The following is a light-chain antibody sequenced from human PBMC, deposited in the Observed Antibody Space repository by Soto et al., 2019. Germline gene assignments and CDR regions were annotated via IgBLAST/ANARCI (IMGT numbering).Light chain of an antibody. CDR3: QQRSNWPPLT. Sequence: IVLTQSPGTLSLSPGDRATLSCRASQSAGSSFLAWYQQKPGQAPRLLIYGASSRATGIPDRFRGSGSGTDFTLTISSLEPEDFAVYYCQQRSNWPPLTFGGGTKVEIK. V-gene: IGKV3D-20*02. J-gene: IGKJ4*01. CDR2: GAS. CDR1: QSAGSSF.